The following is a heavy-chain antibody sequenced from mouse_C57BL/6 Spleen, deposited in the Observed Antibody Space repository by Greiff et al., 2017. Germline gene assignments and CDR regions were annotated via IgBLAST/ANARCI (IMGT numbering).Heavy chain of an antibody. CDR2: IDPSDSYT. Sequence: QVQLQQPGAELVKPGASVKLSCKASGYTFTSYWMQWVKQRPGQGLEWIGEIDPSDSYTNYNQKFKGKATLTVDTSSSTAYMQLSSLTSEDSAVYYCARAGYYGSSYFDVWGTGTTVTVSS. J-gene: IGHJ1*03. V-gene: IGHV1-50*01. CDR1: GYTFTSYW. D-gene: IGHD1-1*01. CDR3: ARAGYYGSSYFDV.